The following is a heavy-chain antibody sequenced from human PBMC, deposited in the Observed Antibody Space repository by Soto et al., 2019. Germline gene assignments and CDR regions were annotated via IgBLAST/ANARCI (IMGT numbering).Heavy chain of an antibody. J-gene: IGHJ4*02. Sequence: SGPTLVNPTQTLTLTCTFSGFSLTSNDVGVGWIRQPPGKALEWLALIYWDDDKRYSPSLKSRLTITKDTSKNHVVLRMTNMDPVDTATYYCAHSRYSRSSFDYWGQGTLLTVSS. V-gene: IGHV2-5*02. CDR2: IYWDDDK. CDR1: GFSLTSNDVG. D-gene: IGHD6-6*01. CDR3: AHSRYSRSSFDY.